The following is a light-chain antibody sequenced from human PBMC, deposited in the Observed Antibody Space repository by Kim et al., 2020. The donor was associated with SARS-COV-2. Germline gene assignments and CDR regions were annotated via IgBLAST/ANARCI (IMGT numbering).Light chain of an antibody. CDR1: SSDIGAYDF. V-gene: IGLV2-14*03. J-gene: IGLJ1*01. CDR3: SSFRGRTLYV. CDR2: DVS. Sequence: GQSIAISCTGTSSDIGAYDFVSWYQQHPGKAHKLVIYDVSNRPSGISDRFSGSKSGDTASLTISGLRTEDEADYYCSSFRGRTLYVFGTGTKVTVL.